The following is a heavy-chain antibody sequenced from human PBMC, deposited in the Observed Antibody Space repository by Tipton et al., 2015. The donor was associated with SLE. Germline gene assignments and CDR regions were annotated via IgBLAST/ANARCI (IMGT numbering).Heavy chain of an antibody. V-gene: IGHV3-73*01. CDR3: TRHDRLAVAAFDY. CDR1: GFTFSGSA. J-gene: IGHJ4*02. D-gene: IGHD6-19*01. Sequence: SLRLSCAASGFTFSGSAMHWVRQASGKGLGWVGRIRSKANSYATAYAASVKGRFTISRDDSKNTAYLQMNSLKTEGTAVYYCTRHDRLAVAAFDYWGQGALVTVSS. CDR2: IRSKANSYAT.